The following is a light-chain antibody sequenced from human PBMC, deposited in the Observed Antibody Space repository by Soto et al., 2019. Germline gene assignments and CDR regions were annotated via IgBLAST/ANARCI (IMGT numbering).Light chain of an antibody. V-gene: IGKV4-1*01. Sequence: DIVMTQSPDSLAVSLGERATINCKSSQTILSSSDNRNYLAWYQQKAGQPPKLLIYWASTRESGVPDRFIGSGSGTDFTLTINSLQAEDVAVYYCHHYYNSPQTFGQGTKVEI. J-gene: IGKJ1*01. CDR3: HHYYNSPQT. CDR1: QTILSSSDNRNY. CDR2: WAS.